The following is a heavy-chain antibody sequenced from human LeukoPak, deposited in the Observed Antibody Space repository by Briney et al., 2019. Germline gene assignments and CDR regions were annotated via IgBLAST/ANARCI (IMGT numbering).Heavy chain of an antibody. D-gene: IGHD3-22*01. CDR2: INHSGST. CDR3: ARGDPNYYDSSGYCDFDY. V-gene: IGHV4-34*01. Sequence: PSETLSLTCAVYGGSFSGHYWSWIRQPPGKGLEWIGEINHSGSTNYNPSLKSRVTISVDTSKNQFSLKLSSVTAADTAVYYCARGDPNYYDSSGYCDFDYWGQGTLVTVSS. CDR1: GGSFSGHY. J-gene: IGHJ4*02.